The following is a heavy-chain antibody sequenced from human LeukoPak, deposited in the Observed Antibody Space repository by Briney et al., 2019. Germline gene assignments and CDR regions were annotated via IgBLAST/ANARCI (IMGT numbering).Heavy chain of an antibody. CDR2: IYSSGNT. Sequence: PSETLSLTCTVSGVSISSSNSYWGWIRQPPGKGLEWIGSIYSSGNTYYNASLKSQVSISIDTSKNQFSLRLTSVTAADTAVYYCARQTGSGLFILPGGQGTLVTVSS. D-gene: IGHD3/OR15-3a*01. J-gene: IGHJ4*02. CDR1: GVSISSSNSY. V-gene: IGHV4-39*01. CDR3: ARQTGSGLFILP.